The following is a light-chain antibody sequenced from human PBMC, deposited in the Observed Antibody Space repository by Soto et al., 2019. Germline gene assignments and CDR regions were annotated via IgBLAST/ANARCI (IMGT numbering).Light chain of an antibody. CDR3: SSYAGSSWV. CDR2: DVS. Sequence: QSALTQPPSASGSPGQSVTISCTGTSSDVGAYNYVSWYQQHPGKAPKLMIYDVSKRPSGVPYRFSGSKSGNAASLTVSGLQGEDEADYYGSSYAGSSWVFGGGTKLTVL. CDR1: SSDVGAYNY. V-gene: IGLV2-8*01. J-gene: IGLJ3*02.